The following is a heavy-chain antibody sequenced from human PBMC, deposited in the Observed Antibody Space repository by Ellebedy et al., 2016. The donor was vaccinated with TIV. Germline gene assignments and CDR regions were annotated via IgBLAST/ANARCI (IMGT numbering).Heavy chain of an antibody. CDR2: IYYSGST. D-gene: IGHD3-10*01. CDR1: GGSISSYY. Sequence: GSLRLSXTVSGGSISSYYWSWIRQPPGKGLEWIGYIYYSGSTNYNPSLKSRVTISVDTSKNQFSLKLSSVTAADTAVYYCARGDYFYYGSGSYYFDYWGQGTLVTVSS. V-gene: IGHV4-59*01. J-gene: IGHJ4*02. CDR3: ARGDYFYYGSGSYYFDY.